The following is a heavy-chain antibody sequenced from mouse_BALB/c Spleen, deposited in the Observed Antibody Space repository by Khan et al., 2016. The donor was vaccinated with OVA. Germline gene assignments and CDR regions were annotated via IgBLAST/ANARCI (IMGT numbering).Heavy chain of an antibody. CDR3: ARGNYYWYYFDY. V-gene: IGHV3-2*02. Sequence: EVQLQESGPGLVKPSQSLSLTCTVTGYSITSGYAWNWIRQFPGNKLEWMGYISYSGGTSYNPSLKSRISITRDTSKNQFFLQLNSVTTEDTATYYCARGNYYWYYFDYWGQGTTVTVSS. CDR1: GYSITSGYA. CDR2: ISYSGGT. J-gene: IGHJ2*01. D-gene: IGHD1-1*01.